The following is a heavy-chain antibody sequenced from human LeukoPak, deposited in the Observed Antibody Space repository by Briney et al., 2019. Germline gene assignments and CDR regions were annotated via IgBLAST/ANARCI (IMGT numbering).Heavy chain of an antibody. CDR3: ASGPVHNWFDP. Sequence: SETLSLTCTVSGGSVSSGDYYWSWIRQTPGKGLEWIGYVYHSGSTYYNPSLKSRLTISIDTSKNQFSLKLNSVTAADTAVYYCASGPVHNWFDPWGQGTLVTVSS. CDR2: VYHSGST. V-gene: IGHV4-30-4*01. J-gene: IGHJ5*02. CDR1: GGSVSSGDYY.